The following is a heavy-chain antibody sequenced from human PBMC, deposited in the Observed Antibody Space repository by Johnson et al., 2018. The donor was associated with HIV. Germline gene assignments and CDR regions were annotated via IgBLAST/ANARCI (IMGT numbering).Heavy chain of an antibody. CDR1: GFSFDDYA. D-gene: IGHD1-26*01. J-gene: IGHJ3*02. CDR2: ISWNSGSK. Sequence: VQLVESGGGLVQPGRSLRLSCAASGFSFDDYAMHWVRQAPGTGLEWVSGISWNSGSKGYADSVKGRFTISRDNSKNTLYLQMNSLRAEDTAVYYCAGLGGSHDAFDIWGQGTMVTVSS. V-gene: IGHV3-9*01. CDR3: AGLGGSHDAFDI.